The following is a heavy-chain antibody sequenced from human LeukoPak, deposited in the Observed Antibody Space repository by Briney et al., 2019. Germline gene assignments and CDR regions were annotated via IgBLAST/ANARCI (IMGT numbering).Heavy chain of an antibody. CDR2: IAHHGNNK. CDR1: GFTFSSSA. Sequence: GGSLRLSCGASGFTFSSSAMHWVRQGPGKGLEWVAYIAHHGNNKYYADSVKGRFTIYRDNSEGSLYLQMNSLRADDTAVYYCAKDGSWSCTDWGQGTLVRVSS. J-gene: IGHJ4*02. CDR3: AKDGSWSCTD. V-gene: IGHV3-30*02. D-gene: IGHD2-8*02.